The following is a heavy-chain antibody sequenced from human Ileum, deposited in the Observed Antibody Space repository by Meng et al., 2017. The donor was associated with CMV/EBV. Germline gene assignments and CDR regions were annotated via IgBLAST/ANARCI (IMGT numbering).Heavy chain of an antibody. CDR2: IDTKTGNP. CDR3: TRGAGAHTAKYDF. Sequence: KTAGYRFSSSGINWVREAPGQRLEWMGWIDTKTGNPAYAPDFTGRFVFSMDTSVSTAYLEISSLRAEDTAVYYCTRGAGAHTAKYDFWGRGTLVTVSS. J-gene: IGHJ4*02. D-gene: IGHD5-18*01. V-gene: IGHV7-4-1*02. CDR1: GYRFSSSG.